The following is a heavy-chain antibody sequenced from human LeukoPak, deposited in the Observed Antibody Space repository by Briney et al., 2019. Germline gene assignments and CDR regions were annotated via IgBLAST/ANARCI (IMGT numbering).Heavy chain of an antibody. J-gene: IGHJ3*02. Sequence: SETLSLNCTVSGGSISSYYWSWIRQPPGKGLEWIGYIYYSGSTNYNPSLKSRVTISVDTSKNQFSLKLSSVTAADTAVYYCARESVGAFDIWGQGTMVTVSS. CDR1: GGSISSYY. CDR3: ARESVGAFDI. V-gene: IGHV4-59*01. D-gene: IGHD1-26*01. CDR2: IYYSGST.